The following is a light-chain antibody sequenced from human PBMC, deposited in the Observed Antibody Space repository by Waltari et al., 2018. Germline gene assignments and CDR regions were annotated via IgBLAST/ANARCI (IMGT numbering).Light chain of an antibody. J-gene: IGLJ2*01. CDR2: VVT. Sequence: QSALTQPASVSGSPGQSITISCTGTNSDIGYYHYVSWYQQYPGKAPKLMLFVVTRWPSGVSQLCSGAKSGNTASLTISGLQAEDEADYFCAAYTSTNTVIFGGGTKVTVL. CDR1: NSDIGYYHY. V-gene: IGLV2-14*01. CDR3: AAYTSTNTVI.